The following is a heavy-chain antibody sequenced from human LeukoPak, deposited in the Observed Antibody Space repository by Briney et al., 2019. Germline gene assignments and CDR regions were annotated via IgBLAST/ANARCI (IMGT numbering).Heavy chain of an antibody. D-gene: IGHD3-10*01. Sequence: SSVKVSCKASGGTFSSYAISWVRQAPGQGLEWMGRIIPILGTANYAQKFQGRVTITTDESTSTAYMELSSLRSEDTAVYYCARDALFYYGSGNYFDYWGQGTLVTVSS. V-gene: IGHV1-69*05. CDR1: GGTFSSYA. CDR3: ARDALFYYGSGNYFDY. J-gene: IGHJ4*02. CDR2: IIPILGTA.